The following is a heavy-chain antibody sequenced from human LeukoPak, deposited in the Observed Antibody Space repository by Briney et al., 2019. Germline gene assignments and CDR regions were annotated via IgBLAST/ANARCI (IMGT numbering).Heavy chain of an antibody. CDR3: ARYPPDYYYYYYYMDV. Sequence: SETLSLTCTVSGGSISSSSYYWGWIRQPPGKGLEWIGTIYYSGSTYYNPSLKSRVTISVDTSKNQFSLKLSSVTAADTAIYYCARYPPDYYYYYYYMDVWGTGTTVTVSS. CDR1: GGSISSSSYY. V-gene: IGHV4-39*07. J-gene: IGHJ6*03. D-gene: IGHD5-12*01. CDR2: IYYSGST.